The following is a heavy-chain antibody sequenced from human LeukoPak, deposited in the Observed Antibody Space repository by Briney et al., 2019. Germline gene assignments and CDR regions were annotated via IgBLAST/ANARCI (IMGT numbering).Heavy chain of an antibody. Sequence: PSETLSLTCTVSGGSISSYYWGWIRQPPGKGLEWIGYIYYSGSTNYNPSLKSRVTISVDTSKSQFSLKLSSVTAADTAVYYCARHAPSDTTGWYYFDYWGQGTLVTVSS. CDR3: ARHAPSDTTGWYYFDY. V-gene: IGHV4-59*08. J-gene: IGHJ4*02. CDR2: IYYSGST. CDR1: GGSISSYY. D-gene: IGHD6-19*01.